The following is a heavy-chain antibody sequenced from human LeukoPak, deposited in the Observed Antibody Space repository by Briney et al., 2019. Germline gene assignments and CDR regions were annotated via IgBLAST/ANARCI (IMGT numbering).Heavy chain of an antibody. CDR3: ARATYYDFWSGYYAFDY. J-gene: IGHJ4*02. V-gene: IGHV3-7*01. D-gene: IGHD3-3*01. Sequence: TGGSLRLSCAASGFTFSSYWMSWVRQAPGKGLEWVANIKQDGSEKYYVDSVKGRFTISRDNAKNSLYLQMNSLRAEDTAVYYCARATYYDFWSGYYAFDYRGQGTLVTVSS. CDR1: GFTFSSYW. CDR2: IKQDGSEK.